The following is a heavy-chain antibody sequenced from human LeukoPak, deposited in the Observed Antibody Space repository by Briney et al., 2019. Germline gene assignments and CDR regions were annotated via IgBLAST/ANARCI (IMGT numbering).Heavy chain of an antibody. J-gene: IGHJ4*02. Sequence: PSETLSLTCTVSGGSISSYYWSWIRQPPGKGLEWIGYIYYSGSTNYNPSLKSRVTISVDTSKNQFSLKLSSVTAADTAVYYCARVGGYSYGTTSSNEGPYFDYWGQGTLVTVSS. CDR3: ARVGGYSYGTTSSNEGPYFDY. CDR1: GGSISSYY. CDR2: IYYSGST. D-gene: IGHD5-18*01. V-gene: IGHV4-59*01.